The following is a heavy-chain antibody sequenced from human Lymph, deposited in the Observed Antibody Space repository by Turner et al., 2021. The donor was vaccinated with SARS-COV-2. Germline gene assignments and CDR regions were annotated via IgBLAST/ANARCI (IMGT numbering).Heavy chain of an antibody. J-gene: IGHJ5*02. Sequence: QVQLVQSGAEVKKPGASVKVSCKVSGYTLPELSMHWVRQTPGKGLEWMGGFDPEDGETIYAQNFQGRVTMTEDTSTDTAYMDLSSLRSEDTAVYYCATVPAAVVTGWFDPWGQGTLVTVSS. CDR1: GYTLPELS. D-gene: IGHD2-15*01. CDR3: ATVPAAVVTGWFDP. V-gene: IGHV1-24*01. CDR2: FDPEDGET.